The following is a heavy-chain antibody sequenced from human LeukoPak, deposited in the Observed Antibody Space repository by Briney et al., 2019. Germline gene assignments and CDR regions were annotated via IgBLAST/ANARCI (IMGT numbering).Heavy chain of an antibody. CDR3: AREGRESSGYDY. Sequence: GGSLRLSCAASGFTFSSYGMHWVRQAPGKGLEWVAVISYDGSNKYYADSVKGRFTISRDNSKNTLYLQMNSLRAEDTAVYHCAREGRESSGYDYWGQGTLVTVSS. V-gene: IGHV3-30*03. CDR1: GFTFSSYG. J-gene: IGHJ4*02. CDR2: ISYDGSNK. D-gene: IGHD3-22*01.